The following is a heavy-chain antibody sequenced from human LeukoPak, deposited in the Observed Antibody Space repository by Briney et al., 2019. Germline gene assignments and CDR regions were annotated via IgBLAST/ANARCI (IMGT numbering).Heavy chain of an antibody. CDR1: GFTFTSYA. Sequence: ASVKVSCKGSGFTFTSYAMHWVRQAPGQRLEWMAWIDAGNGNTKYSRKFQGRVTITRDTSASTAYMELSSLRSEDTAVYYCARDPTSYREFGGVIALIQNWFDPWGQGTLVIVSS. J-gene: IGHJ5*02. V-gene: IGHV1-3*01. CDR3: ARDPTSYREFGGVIALIQNWFDP. CDR2: IDAGNGNT. D-gene: IGHD3-16*02.